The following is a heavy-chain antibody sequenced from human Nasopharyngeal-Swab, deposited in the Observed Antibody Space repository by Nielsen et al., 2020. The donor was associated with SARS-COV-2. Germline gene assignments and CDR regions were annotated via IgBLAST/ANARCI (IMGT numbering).Heavy chain of an antibody. V-gene: IGHV1-18*01. J-gene: IGHJ4*02. CDR2: ISAYNGNT. Sequence: WVRQAPGQGLEWMGWISAYNGNTNYAQKLQGRVTMTTDTSTSTAYKELRSLRSDDTAVYYCAREDDYDILTGYPKPLDYWGQGTLVTVSS. CDR3: AREDDYDILTGYPKPLDY. D-gene: IGHD3-9*01.